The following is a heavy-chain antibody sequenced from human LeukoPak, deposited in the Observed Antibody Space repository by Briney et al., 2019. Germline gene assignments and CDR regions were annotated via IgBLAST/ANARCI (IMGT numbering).Heavy chain of an antibody. CDR2: INHSGST. CDR1: GGSFSGYY. V-gene: IGHV4-34*01. Sequence: SETPSLTCAVYGGSFSGYYWSWIRHPPGKGLEWIGEINHSGSTNYNPSLKSRVTISVDTSKTQFSLKLSSVTAAETAVYYCARRSGEQLVHFQHWGEGTLVTVSS. CDR3: ARRSGEQLVHFQH. J-gene: IGHJ1*01. D-gene: IGHD6-13*01.